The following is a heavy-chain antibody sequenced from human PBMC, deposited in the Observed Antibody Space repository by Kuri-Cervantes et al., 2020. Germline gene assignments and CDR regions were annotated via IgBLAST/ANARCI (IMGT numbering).Heavy chain of an antibody. CDR1: GFTFSSYS. V-gene: IGHV3-21*01. CDR2: ISSSSSYI. CDR3: ARAGDIAVAGTWGGGMDG. D-gene: IGHD6-19*01. Sequence: GGSLRLSCAASGFTFSSYSMNWVRQAPGKGLEWVSSISSSSSYIYYADSVKGRFTISRDNAKNSLYLQMNSLRAEDTAVYYCARAGDIAVAGTWGGGMDGWGKGPRSPSPQ. J-gene: IGHJ6*01.